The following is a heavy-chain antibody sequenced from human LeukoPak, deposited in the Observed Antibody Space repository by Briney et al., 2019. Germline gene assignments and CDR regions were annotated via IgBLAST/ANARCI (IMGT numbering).Heavy chain of an antibody. CDR2: IYSGGST. CDR3: VRGRPPGAFDI. D-gene: IGHD6-6*01. Sequence: PGGSLRLSCAASGFTVSSNYMSWVRQAPGKGLEWVSVIYSGGSTYYADSVKGRFTISRDNSKNTLYLQMNSLRAEDTAVYYCVRGRPPGAFDIWGQGTMVTVSS. CDR1: GFTVSSNY. J-gene: IGHJ3*02. V-gene: IGHV3-53*01.